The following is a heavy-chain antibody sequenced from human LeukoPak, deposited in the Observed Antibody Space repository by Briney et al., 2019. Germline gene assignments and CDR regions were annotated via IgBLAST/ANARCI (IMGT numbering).Heavy chain of an antibody. CDR1: GYTFINYY. Sequence: EASVKLSCKASGYTFINYYIHWVRQAPGQGLEWMGVINPSGGGTDFAQNFPGRVSLTRDTSTSTVYMEMSSLRSDDTALYYCARGSPSISIEHYFDSRSSFDYWGQGTLVTVSS. D-gene: IGHD3-22*01. CDR3: ARGSPSISIEHYFDSRSSFDY. CDR2: INPSGGGT. V-gene: IGHV1-46*01. J-gene: IGHJ4*02.